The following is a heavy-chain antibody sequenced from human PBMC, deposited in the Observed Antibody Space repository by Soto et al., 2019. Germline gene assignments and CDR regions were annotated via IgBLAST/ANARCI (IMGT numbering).Heavy chain of an antibody. Sequence: QVQLMQSGPEVKKPGASVKVSCKASGYTFSSYGISWVRQAPGQGLEWMGWISAHNGNTEYAQCLQGRVSMTTDTSTSTAYMELRSLRSDDTAVYYCARDTMITANWFDPWGQGTLVTVSS. J-gene: IGHJ5*02. D-gene: IGHD3-22*01. CDR1: GYTFSSYG. V-gene: IGHV1-18*01. CDR2: ISAHNGNT. CDR3: ARDTMITANWFDP.